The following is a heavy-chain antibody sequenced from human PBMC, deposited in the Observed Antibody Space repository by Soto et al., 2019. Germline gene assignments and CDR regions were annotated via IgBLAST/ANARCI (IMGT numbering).Heavy chain of an antibody. Sequence: GGSLRLSCAASGFTFSSYGMHWVRQAPGKGLEWVAVIWYDGSNKYYADSVKGRFTISSDNSKNTLYLQMNSLRAEDTAVYYCAGAPRCPAPTYYYYGMDVWGKGTTVTVSS. CDR2: IWYDGSNK. CDR3: AGAPRCPAPTYYYYGMDV. V-gene: IGHV3-33*01. D-gene: IGHD3-16*02. CDR1: GFTFSSYG. J-gene: IGHJ6*04.